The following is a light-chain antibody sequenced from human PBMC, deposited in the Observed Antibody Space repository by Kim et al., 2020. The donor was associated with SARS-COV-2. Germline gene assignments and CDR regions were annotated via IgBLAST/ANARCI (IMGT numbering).Light chain of an antibody. CDR3: QAWDSSVV. CDR1: KLGDKY. J-gene: IGLJ2*01. CDR2: QES. V-gene: IGLV3-1*01. Sequence: SYELTQPPSVSVSPGQTASITCSGDKLGDKYACWYQQKPGQSPVLVIYQESKRPSGIPERFSGSNSGNTATLTISGTQAMDEADYYCQAWDSSVVFGGGTQLTVL.